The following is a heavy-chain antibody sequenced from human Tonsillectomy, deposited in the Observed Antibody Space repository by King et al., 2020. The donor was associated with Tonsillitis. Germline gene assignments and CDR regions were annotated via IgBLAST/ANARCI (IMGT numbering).Heavy chain of an antibody. V-gene: IGHV1-69*01. CDR3: ARDSHYASVPGYFDY. CDR1: GGTFSSYV. CDR2: IIPIFGTT. D-gene: IGHD3-10*01. J-gene: IGHJ4*02. Sequence: VQLVESGAEVKKPGSSVKVSCTASGGTFSSYVISWVRQAPGQGLEWMGGIIPIFGTTNYAQKFQGRVTITADGSTSTAYMELSSLRSEDTAVYYCARDSHYASVPGYFDYWGQGTLVTVSS.